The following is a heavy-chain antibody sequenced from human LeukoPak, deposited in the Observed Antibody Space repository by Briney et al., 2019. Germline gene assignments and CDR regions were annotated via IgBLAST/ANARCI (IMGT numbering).Heavy chain of an antibody. Sequence: GGSLRLSCAASGFTFSSYRMNWVRQAPGKGLEWVSAINGGSTYYADSVKGRFTISRDNSKNTLYLQMNSLRAGDTAVYYCAKGRDFWMGRDGMDVWGQGTTVTVSS. D-gene: IGHD3-3*01. CDR2: INGGST. CDR3: AKGRDFWMGRDGMDV. J-gene: IGHJ6*02. CDR1: GFTFSSYR. V-gene: IGHV3-23*01.